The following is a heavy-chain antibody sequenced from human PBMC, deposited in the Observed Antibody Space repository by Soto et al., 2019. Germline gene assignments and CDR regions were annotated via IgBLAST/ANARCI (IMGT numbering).Heavy chain of an antibody. CDR2: IHYSGST. Sequence: SETLSLTCTVSGGSMSSYYWSWIRHPPGKGLEWIGYIHYSGSTTYNPSLKSRVTISVDTSKNQFSLTLSSVTAADTAVYYCARDNGIVEHGRDYWGQGTLVTVSS. CDR1: GGSMSSYY. J-gene: IGHJ4*02. D-gene: IGHD1-26*01. V-gene: IGHV4-59*01. CDR3: ARDNGIVEHGRDY.